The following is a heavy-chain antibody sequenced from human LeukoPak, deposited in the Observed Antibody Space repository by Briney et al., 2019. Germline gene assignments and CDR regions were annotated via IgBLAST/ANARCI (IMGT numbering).Heavy chain of an antibody. V-gene: IGHV3-48*03. CDR1: WFHFSSYE. Sequence: GGALRLSRSAPWFHFSSYEMKLGRPAPGKGLEWVSYISSSGSTIYYADSVKGRFTISRDNAKNSLYLQMNSLRVEDTAVYYCARDPGDYWGQGTLVTVSS. CDR3: ARDPGDY. J-gene: IGHJ4*02. CDR2: ISSSGSTI.